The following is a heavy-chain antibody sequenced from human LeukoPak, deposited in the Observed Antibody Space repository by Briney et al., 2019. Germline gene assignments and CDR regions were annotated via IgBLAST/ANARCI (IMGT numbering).Heavy chain of an antibody. J-gene: IGHJ4*02. Sequence: GASVKVSCKASGYTFTSYGISWVRQAPGQGLEWMGWISAYNGNTNYAQKLQGSVTKTTDTSTSTAYMELRSLRSDDTAVYYCAKDHPYGSGSYFPLYFDYWGQGTLVTVSS. CDR2: ISAYNGNT. CDR1: GYTFTSYG. D-gene: IGHD3-10*01. V-gene: IGHV1-18*01. CDR3: AKDHPYGSGSYFPLYFDY.